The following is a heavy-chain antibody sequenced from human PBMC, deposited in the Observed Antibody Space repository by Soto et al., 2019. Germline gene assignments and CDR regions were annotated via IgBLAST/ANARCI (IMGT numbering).Heavy chain of an antibody. Sequence: QVQLQQWGAGLLKPSETLSLTCAVYGGSFSGYYWSWIRQPPGKGLGWIGEINHSGSTNYNPSLKSRVTISVDTSKNQFSLKLSSVTAADTAVYYCASAWGGVPDYWGQGTLVTVSS. CDR1: GGSFSGYY. CDR2: INHSGST. V-gene: IGHV4-34*01. J-gene: IGHJ4*02. CDR3: ASAWGGVPDY. D-gene: IGHD3-16*01.